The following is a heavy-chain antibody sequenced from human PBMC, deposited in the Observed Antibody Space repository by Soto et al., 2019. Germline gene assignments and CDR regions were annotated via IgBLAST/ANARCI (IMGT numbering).Heavy chain of an antibody. Sequence: SETLSLTCTVSGDSIGSGNKYWCWLRQAPGKGLEWIGYIFSSGTTYYNPSLKSRLTMSLDTSQNQFSLKLNSVTAADTAVYFCARVPSPFDFYYAMDVWGQGTTVTVS. CDR1: GDSIGSGNKY. J-gene: IGHJ6*02. CDR3: ARVPSPFDFYYAMDV. D-gene: IGHD3-16*01. CDR2: IFSSGTT. V-gene: IGHV4-30-4*02.